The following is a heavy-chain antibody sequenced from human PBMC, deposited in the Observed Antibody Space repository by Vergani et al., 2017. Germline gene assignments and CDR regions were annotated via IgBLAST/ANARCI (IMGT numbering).Heavy chain of an antibody. D-gene: IGHD3-3*01. CDR3: ARSDVAISLGWSGYYAAAH. Sequence: QVQLQESGPGLVKPSQTLSLTCTVSGGSISSGGYYWSWIRQHPGKGLEWIGYIYYSGSTYYNPSLKSRVTISVDTSKNQFSLKLSSVTAADTAVYYCARSDVAISLGWSGYYAAAHWGQGTLVTVSS. V-gene: IGHV4-31*03. CDR1: GGSISSGGYY. J-gene: IGHJ4*02. CDR2: IYYSGST.